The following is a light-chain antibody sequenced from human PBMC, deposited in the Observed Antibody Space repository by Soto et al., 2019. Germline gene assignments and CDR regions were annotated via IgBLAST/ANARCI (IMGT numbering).Light chain of an antibody. CDR3: CSYRSSRTWV. J-gene: IGLJ3*02. CDR2: EVT. CDR1: SSDIGSYNF. V-gene: IGLV2-14*01. Sequence: QSALTQPASVSGSPGQSITISCTGTSSDIGSYNFVSWYQQCPGKAPRLLIYEVTNRPSGVSNRFVGSKSGNTASLTISGLQAEDDADYYCCSYRSSRTWVFGGGTKVTVL.